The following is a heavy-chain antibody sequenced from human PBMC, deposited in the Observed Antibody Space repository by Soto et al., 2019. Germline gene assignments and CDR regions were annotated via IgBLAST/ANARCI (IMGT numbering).Heavy chain of an antibody. CDR2: IYYSGST. V-gene: IGHV4-39*01. D-gene: IGHD5-18*01. Sequence: SETLSLTCTVSGGSISSSSYYWGWIRQPPGKGLEWIGSIYYSGSTYYNPSLKRRVTISVDTSKNQFSLKLSSVTAADTAVYYCASGYYYFDYWGQGILVSSPQ. J-gene: IGHJ4*02. CDR3: ASGYYYFDY. CDR1: GGSISSSSYY.